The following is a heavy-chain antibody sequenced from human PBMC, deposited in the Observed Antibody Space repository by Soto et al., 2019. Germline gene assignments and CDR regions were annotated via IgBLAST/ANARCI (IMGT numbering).Heavy chain of an antibody. CDR1: GFTFDDYA. V-gene: IGHV3-9*01. J-gene: IGHJ4*02. D-gene: IGHD5-12*01. Sequence: EVQLVESGGGLVEPGRSLRLSCAASGFTFDDYAMHWVRQVPGKGLEWVAGISWSSVTMGYADSVKGRFTISRDNAKNSLYLQMDRLRPDDTAFYYCARDHDEDFGYDLDYFDYWDQGTLVTVSA. CDR3: ARDHDEDFGYDLDYFDY. CDR2: ISWSSVTM.